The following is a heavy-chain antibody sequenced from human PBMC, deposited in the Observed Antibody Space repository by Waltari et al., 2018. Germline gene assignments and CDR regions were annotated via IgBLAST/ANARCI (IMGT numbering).Heavy chain of an antibody. CDR3: ASGRTYGQTGDY. CDR2: TRNKANSYST. V-gene: IGHV3-72*01. D-gene: IGHD2-8*01. CDR1: GFTFSDHY. Sequence: EVQLVESGGGLVQPGGSLSLSCAASGFTFSDHYMDWVRQAPGKGLEWVGRTRNKANSYSTEYAASVKGRFTISRDESKNSVFLEMNSLKTEDTAVYYCASGRTYGQTGDYWGQGTLVTVSS. J-gene: IGHJ4*02.